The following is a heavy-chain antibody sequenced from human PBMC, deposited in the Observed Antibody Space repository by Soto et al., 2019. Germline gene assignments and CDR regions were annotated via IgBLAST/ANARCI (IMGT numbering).Heavy chain of an antibody. Sequence: QVQLVESGGGVVQPGRSLRLSCAASGFTFSNFGMHWVRQAPGKGLEWLAGIWSDGNKKSYGDSVRGRFIISRDNPKNTLYLQINSLTAEDTAIYYCVRGYPEVDFHFCGQGSLVSV. D-gene: IGHD2-2*01. J-gene: IGHJ4*02. V-gene: IGHV3-33*01. CDR2: IWSDGNKK. CDR1: GFTFSNFG. CDR3: VRGYPEVDFHF.